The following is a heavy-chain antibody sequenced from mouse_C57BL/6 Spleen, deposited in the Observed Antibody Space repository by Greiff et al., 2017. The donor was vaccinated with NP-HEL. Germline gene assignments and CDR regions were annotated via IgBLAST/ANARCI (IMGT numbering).Heavy chain of an antibody. V-gene: IGHV2-5*01. Sequence: VQLQESGPGLVQPSQSLSITCTVSGFSLTSYGVHWVRQSPGKGLEWLGVIWRGGSTDYNAAFMSRLSINKDNSKSQVFFKMNSLQADDTAIYYCAKNYYGSSYGYFDVWGTGTTVTVSS. CDR1: GFSLTSYG. D-gene: IGHD1-1*01. J-gene: IGHJ1*03. CDR3: AKNYYGSSYGYFDV. CDR2: IWRGGST.